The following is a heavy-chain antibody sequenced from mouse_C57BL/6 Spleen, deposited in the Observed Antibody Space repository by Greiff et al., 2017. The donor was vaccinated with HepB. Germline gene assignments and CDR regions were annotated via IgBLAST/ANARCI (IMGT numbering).Heavy chain of an antibody. J-gene: IGHJ4*01. V-gene: IGHV1-50*01. CDR1: GYTFTSYW. Sequence: VQLQQPGAELVKPGASVKLSCKASGYTFTSYWMQWVKQRPGQGLEWIGEIDPSDSYTNYNQKFKGQATFTVDTSASTAYMQLSSLTSEDSAVYYCARWGSFYYAMDYWGQGTSVTVSS. CDR3: ARWGSFYYAMDY. CDR2: IDPSDSYT.